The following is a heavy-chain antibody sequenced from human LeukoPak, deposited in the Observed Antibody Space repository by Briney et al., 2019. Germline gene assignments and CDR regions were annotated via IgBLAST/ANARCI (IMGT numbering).Heavy chain of an antibody. J-gene: IGHJ4*02. CDR3: LKGGWAAIGPPKD. CDR2: IYSGGST. CDR1: GLTVSSNY. V-gene: IGHV3-66*01. D-gene: IGHD3/OR15-3a*01. Sequence: PGGSLRLSCAASGLTVSSNYMSWVRQAPGKGLEWVSVIYSGGSTYYADSVKGRFTISRDNSKNTLYLQVNNVRPEDTAIYYCLKGGWAAIGPPKDWGPGTLVTVSS.